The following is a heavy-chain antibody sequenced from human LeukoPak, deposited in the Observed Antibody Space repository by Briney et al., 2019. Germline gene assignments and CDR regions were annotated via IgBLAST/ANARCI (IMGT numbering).Heavy chain of an antibody. D-gene: IGHD6-13*01. J-gene: IGHJ4*02. CDR3: AKDPVYGSSWYPH. V-gene: IGHV3-33*06. Sequence: PGGSLRLSCAAAGFSFSSYGMHWVRQAPGKGLEWVAVIWSDGGNKYYADSVKGRFTISRDNSKNTLYLQMNSLRAEDTAVYYSAKDPVYGSSWYPHWGQGTLVTVSS. CDR2: IWSDGGNK. CDR1: GFSFSSYG.